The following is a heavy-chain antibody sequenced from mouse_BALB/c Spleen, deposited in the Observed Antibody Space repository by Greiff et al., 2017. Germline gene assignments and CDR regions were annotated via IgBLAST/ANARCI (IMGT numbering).Heavy chain of an antibody. CDR3: TRNGNYSYAMDY. CDR1: GYTFTDYE. CDR2: IDPETGGT. D-gene: IGHD2-1*01. Sequence: VQLQQSGAELVRPGASVTLSCKASGYTFTDYEMHWVKQTPVHGLEWIGAIDPETGGTAYNQKFKGKATLTADKSSSTAYMELRSLTSEDSAVYYCTRNGNYSYAMDYWGQGTSVTVSS. V-gene: IGHV1-15*01. J-gene: IGHJ4*01.